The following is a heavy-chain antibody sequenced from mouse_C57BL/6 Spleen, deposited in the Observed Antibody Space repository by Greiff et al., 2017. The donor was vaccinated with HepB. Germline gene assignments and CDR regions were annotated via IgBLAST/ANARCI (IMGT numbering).Heavy chain of an antibody. V-gene: IGHV1-82*01. CDR2: IYPGDGDT. J-gene: IGHJ3*01. Sequence: QVQLKESGPELVKPGASVKISCKASGYAFSSSWMNWVKQRPGKGLEWIGRIYPGDGDTNYNGKFKGKATLTADKSSSTAYMQLSSLTSEDSAVYFCAREASGSPFAYWGQGTLVTVSA. D-gene: IGHD1-1*01. CDR1: GYAFSSSW. CDR3: AREASGSPFAY.